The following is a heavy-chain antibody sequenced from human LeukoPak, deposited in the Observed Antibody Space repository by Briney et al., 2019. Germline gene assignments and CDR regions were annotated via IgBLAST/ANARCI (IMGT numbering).Heavy chain of an antibody. D-gene: IGHD2-15*01. V-gene: IGHV3-23*01. J-gene: IGHJ4*02. CDR2: ISGSGGNT. CDR3: AKGWSGGTIYYFDY. Sequence: PGGSLRLSCAASGFTFSSYAMNWVRQAPGKGLEWVSTISGSGGNTYYADSVKGRFTISRDKSKNTLYLQMNSLRAEDTAVYYCAKGWSGGTIYYFDYWGQGTLVTVSS. CDR1: GFTFSSYA.